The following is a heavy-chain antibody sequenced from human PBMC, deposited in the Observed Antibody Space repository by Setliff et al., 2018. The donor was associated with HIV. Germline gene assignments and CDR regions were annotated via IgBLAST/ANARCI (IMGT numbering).Heavy chain of an antibody. Sequence: ASVKVSCKVSGYTLSELSVHWVRQAPGKGLQWMGGVDPEDGETIYAQELQGRVTMTEDTSADTAYMELSSLRSEDTAVYYCARGLGGYDYGGGYWGQGTLVTVSS. V-gene: IGHV1-24*01. CDR1: GYTLSELS. D-gene: IGHD5-12*01. J-gene: IGHJ4*02. CDR2: VDPEDGET. CDR3: ARGLGGYDYGGGY.